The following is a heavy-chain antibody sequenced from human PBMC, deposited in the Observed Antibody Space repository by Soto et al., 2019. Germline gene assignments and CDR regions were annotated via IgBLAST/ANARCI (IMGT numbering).Heavy chain of an antibody. CDR2: ITPIFGTA. Sequence: SVKVSCKASGGTFSSYAISWVRQAPGQGLEWMGGITPIFGTANYAQKFQGRVTITADKSTSTAYMELSSLRSEDTAVYYCASYYYDSSGYYRQGYYYYGMDVWGQGTTVTVSS. J-gene: IGHJ6*02. CDR1: GGTFSSYA. CDR3: ASYYYDSSGYYRQGYYYYGMDV. D-gene: IGHD3-22*01. V-gene: IGHV1-69*06.